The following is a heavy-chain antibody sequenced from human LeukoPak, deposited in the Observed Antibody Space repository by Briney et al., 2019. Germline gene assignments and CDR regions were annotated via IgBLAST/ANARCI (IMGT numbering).Heavy chain of an antibody. CDR2: INHSGST. CDR1: GGSFSGYY. D-gene: IGHD3-9*01. CDR3: ARSRLRYFGMDV. J-gene: IGHJ6*02. V-gene: IGHV4-34*01. Sequence: SETLSLTCAVYGGSFSGYYWSWIRQPPGKGLEWIGEINHSGSTNYNPSLKSRVTISVDTSKNQFSLKLSSVTAADTAVYYCARSRLRYFGMDVWGQGTTVTVSS.